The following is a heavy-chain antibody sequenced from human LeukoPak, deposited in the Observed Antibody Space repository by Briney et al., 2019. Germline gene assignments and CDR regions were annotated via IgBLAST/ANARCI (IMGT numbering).Heavy chain of an antibody. CDR1: GFTVSSNY. J-gene: IGHJ4*02. D-gene: IGHD4-23*01. V-gene: IGHV3-53*01. CDR3: ARDPSRSTVVTPGDY. Sequence: GGSLRLSCSASGFTVSSNYMSWVRQAPGKGLEWVSVIYSGGSTYYADSVKGRFTISRDNSNNTLYLQMNSLRAEDTAVYYCARDPSRSTVVTPGDYWGQGTLVTVSS. CDR2: IYSGGST.